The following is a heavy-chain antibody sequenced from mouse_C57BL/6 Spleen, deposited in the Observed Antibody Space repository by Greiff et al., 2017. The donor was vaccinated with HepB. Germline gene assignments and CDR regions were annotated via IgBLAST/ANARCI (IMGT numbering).Heavy chain of an antibody. Sequence: DVHLVESGGGLVKPGGSLKLSCAASGFTFSSYAMSWVRQTPEKRLEWVATISDGGSYTYYPDNVKGRFTISRDNAKNNLYLQMSHLKSEDTAMYYCAGDEGDYDAWFAYWGQGTLVTVSA. CDR1: GFTFSSYA. CDR2: ISDGGSYT. J-gene: IGHJ3*01. CDR3: AGDEGDYDAWFAY. V-gene: IGHV5-4*01. D-gene: IGHD2-4*01.